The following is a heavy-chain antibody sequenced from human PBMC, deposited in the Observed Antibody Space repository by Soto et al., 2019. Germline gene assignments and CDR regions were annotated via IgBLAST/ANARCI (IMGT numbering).Heavy chain of an antibody. CDR1: GGSISSGYW. CDR2: IYYSGNT. D-gene: IGHD3-10*01. CDR3: ARGVGFGSGIYWWFDP. V-gene: IGHV4-31*03. Sequence: QVQLQESGPGLVKPSQTLSLTCIVSGGSISSGYWWSWIRQEPGKGPEWIGYIYYSGNTYYNPSLNSRVTISVDTSKNQGSLKLNSVTAADSAVYYCARGVGFGSGIYWWFDPWGQGTLVTVSS. J-gene: IGHJ5*02.